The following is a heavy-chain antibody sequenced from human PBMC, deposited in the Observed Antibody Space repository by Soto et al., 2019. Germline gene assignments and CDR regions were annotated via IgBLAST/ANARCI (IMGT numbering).Heavy chain of an antibody. V-gene: IGHV3-23*01. CDR2: ISGSGGST. Sequence: GGSLRLSCAASGFTFSSYAMSWVRQAPGKGLEWVSAISGSGGSTYYADSVKGRFTISRDNSKNTLYLQMNSLRAEDTAVYYCARACIAVAGTLYYFDYWGQGTLVTVSS. D-gene: IGHD6-19*01. J-gene: IGHJ4*02. CDR1: GFTFSSYA. CDR3: ARACIAVAGTLYYFDY.